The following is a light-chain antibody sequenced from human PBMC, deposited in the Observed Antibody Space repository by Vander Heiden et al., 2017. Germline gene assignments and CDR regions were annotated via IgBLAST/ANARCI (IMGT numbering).Light chain of an antibody. V-gene: IGLV2-14*01. J-gene: IGLJ2*01. CDR3: SSFTSNSTWV. CDR1: SSDVGGYNY. Sequence: QSALTQPASVPGSPGQSITISCTGTSSDVGGYNYVSWYQQHPGKAPKFFIYEVTNRPSGVSYRFSGSKSGNTASLTISGLQAEDEADYYCSSFTSNSTWVFGGGTKLTVL. CDR2: EVT.